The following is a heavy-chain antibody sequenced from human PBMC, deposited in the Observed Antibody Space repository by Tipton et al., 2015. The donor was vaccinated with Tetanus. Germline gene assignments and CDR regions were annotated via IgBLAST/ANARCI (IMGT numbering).Heavy chain of an antibody. V-gene: IGHV4-59*01. CDR1: GGSISSYF. Sequence: TLSLTCSVSGGSISSYFWSWIRQSPGQGLEWIGLIYYSGSTSYNPSLKSRVTISMDTSKNQISLKLSSVTAADTAVYYCARRSYCSSSRCFDAFDLWGQGTMVTVSS. D-gene: IGHD2-2*01. J-gene: IGHJ3*01. CDR2: IYYSGST. CDR3: ARRSYCSSSRCFDAFDL.